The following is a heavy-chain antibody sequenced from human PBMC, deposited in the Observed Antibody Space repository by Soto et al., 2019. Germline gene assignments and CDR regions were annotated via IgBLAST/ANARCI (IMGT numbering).Heavy chain of an antibody. CDR3: AHRLSCSGGSCILAWDY. CDR1: GFSLSTSGVG. D-gene: IGHD2-15*01. CDR2: IYWDDDK. V-gene: IGHV2-5*02. J-gene: IGHJ4*02. Sequence: SGPTLVQPTQTLTLTCTFSGFSLSTSGVGVGWIRQPPGKALEWLAHIYWDDDKPYIPILKSRLTITEETSKYQVVLTMTNMDPVDTATYYCAHRLSCSGGSCILAWDYWGQGTLVTVSS.